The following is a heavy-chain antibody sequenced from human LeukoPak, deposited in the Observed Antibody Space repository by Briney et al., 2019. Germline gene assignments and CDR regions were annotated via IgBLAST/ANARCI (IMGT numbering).Heavy chain of an antibody. Sequence: PGGSLTLSCAASGFVFSSHGMHWVRQAPGKGLEYVSGINYNGDSTYYAESVKGRFIISRDNSRNTLFLQMGSLRAEDMAVYFCARDFNWAFDSWGQGTLVTVSS. V-gene: IGHV3-64*02. CDR2: INYNGDST. CDR1: GFVFSSHG. J-gene: IGHJ4*02. D-gene: IGHD1-1*01. CDR3: ARDFNWAFDS.